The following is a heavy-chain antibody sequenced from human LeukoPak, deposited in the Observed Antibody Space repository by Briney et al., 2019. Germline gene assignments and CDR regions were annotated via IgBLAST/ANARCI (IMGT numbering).Heavy chain of an antibody. Sequence: GGSLRLSCAASGFTVGSNYMSWVRQAPGKGLEWVSVIYSGGSTYYADSVKGRFTISRDNSKTTLYLQMTSLRAEDTAVYYCARDRNWSPDYYSYHYGMDFWGQGTTVIVSS. J-gene: IGHJ6*02. CDR2: IYSGGST. V-gene: IGHV3-66*01. D-gene: IGHD1-20*01. CDR3: ARDRNWSPDYYSYHYGMDF. CDR1: GFTVGSNY.